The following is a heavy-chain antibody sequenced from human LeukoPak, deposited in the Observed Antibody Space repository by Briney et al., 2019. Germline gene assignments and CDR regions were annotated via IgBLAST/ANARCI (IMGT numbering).Heavy chain of an antibody. Sequence: SETLSLTCNVSGGSISSGGYYWSWIRQHPGKGLEWIGYIYNSGNTDYNPSLKSRITISVDKSKNQFSLKLTSVTAADTAVYYCARDGGYDRPGIYYWGQGTLVTVSS. CDR3: ARDGGYDRPGIYY. J-gene: IGHJ4*02. V-gene: IGHV4-31*03. CDR2: IYNSGNT. CDR1: GGSISSGGYY. D-gene: IGHD5-12*01.